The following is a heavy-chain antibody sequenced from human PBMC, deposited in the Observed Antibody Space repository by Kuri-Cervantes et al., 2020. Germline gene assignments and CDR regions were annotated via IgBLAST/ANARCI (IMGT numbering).Heavy chain of an antibody. CDR2: INHSGST. V-gene: IGHV4-34*08. D-gene: IGHD6-19*01. J-gene: IGHJ4*02. CDR1: GFTFDDYA. Sequence: GSLRLSCAASGFTFDDYAMHWVRQAPGKGLEWIGEINHSGSTNYNPSLKSRVTISVDTSKNQFSLKLSSVTAADTAVYYFALGSGWSFDYWGQGTLVTVSS. CDR3: ALGSGWSFDY.